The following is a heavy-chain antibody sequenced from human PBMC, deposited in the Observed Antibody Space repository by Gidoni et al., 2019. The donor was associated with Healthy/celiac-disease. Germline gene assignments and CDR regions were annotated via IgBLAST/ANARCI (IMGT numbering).Heavy chain of an antibody. J-gene: IGHJ5*02. D-gene: IGHD6-13*01. CDR2: IYYSGST. Sequence: WIGSIYYSGSTYYNPSLKSRVTISVDTSKNQFSLKLSSVTAADTAVYYCARDQGGIAAAGTWGGGDFDPWGQGTLVTVSS. CDR3: ARDQGGIAAAGTWGGGDFDP. V-gene: IGHV4-39*02.